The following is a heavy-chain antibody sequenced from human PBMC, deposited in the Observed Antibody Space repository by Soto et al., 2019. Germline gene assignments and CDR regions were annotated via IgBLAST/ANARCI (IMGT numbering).Heavy chain of an antibody. J-gene: IGHJ5*02. Sequence: GGSLRLSCAASGFTFSSYWMSWVRQAPGKGLEWVANIKQDGSEKYYVDSVKGRFTISRDNAKNSLYLQMNSLRAEDPAVYYCARDKPPPYCSRTSCYGSHWFDPWGQGTLDTVSS. D-gene: IGHD2-2*01. CDR1: GFTFSSYW. V-gene: IGHV3-7*03. CDR2: IKQDGSEK. CDR3: ARDKPPPYCSRTSCYGSHWFDP.